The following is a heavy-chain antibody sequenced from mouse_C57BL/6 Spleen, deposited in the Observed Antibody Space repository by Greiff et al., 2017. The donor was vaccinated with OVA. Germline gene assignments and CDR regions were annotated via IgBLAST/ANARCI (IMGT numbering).Heavy chain of an antibody. CDR2: IHPNSGST. CDR3: AREEGLRYYAMDY. D-gene: IGHD2-2*01. Sequence: VQLQQPGAELVKPGASVKLSCKASGYTFTSYWMHWVKQRPGQGLEWVGMIHPNSGSTNYNEKFKSKATLTVDKSSSTAYMQLSSLTSEDSAVYYCAREEGLRYYAMDYWGQGTSVTVSS. V-gene: IGHV1-64*01. J-gene: IGHJ4*01. CDR1: GYTFTSYW.